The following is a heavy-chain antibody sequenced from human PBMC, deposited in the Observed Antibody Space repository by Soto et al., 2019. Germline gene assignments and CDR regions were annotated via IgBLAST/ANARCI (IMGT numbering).Heavy chain of an antibody. J-gene: IGHJ5*02. CDR3: ASSTRTLGRLFDP. V-gene: IGHV4-39*01. Sequence: LSLTCTVSGGSIYRSGYYWGWIRQPPGRGLEWIGNIDYNGVTYSNPSLKSRVTISRDTSKNQFSLKLTSVTAADTAVYYCASSTRTLGRLFDPWGQGTLVTVSS. CDR2: IDYNGVT. D-gene: IGHD2-2*01. CDR1: GGSIYRSGYY.